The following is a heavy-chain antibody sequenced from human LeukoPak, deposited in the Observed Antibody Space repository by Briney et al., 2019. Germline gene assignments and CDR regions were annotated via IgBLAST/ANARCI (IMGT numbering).Heavy chain of an antibody. V-gene: IGHV3-53*04. CDR1: GFTLSSNY. CDR3: ARSDYGSEDY. CDR2: IYSGGST. J-gene: IGHJ4*02. Sequence: GGSLRLSYAASGFTLSSNYMSWVRQAPGKGLEWVSHIYSGGSTYYADSVKGRFTISRHNSKNTLYSQMNSQKTEDTAEYYRARSDYGSEDYWGQGSQVTVSS. D-gene: IGHD3-10*01.